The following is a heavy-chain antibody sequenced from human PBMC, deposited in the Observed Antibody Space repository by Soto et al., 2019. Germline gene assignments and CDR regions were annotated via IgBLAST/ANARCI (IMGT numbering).Heavy chain of an antibody. J-gene: IGHJ3*02. CDR2: ISYDGSNK. CDR1: GFTFSSYG. D-gene: IGHD6-13*01. Sequence: GGSLRLSCAASGFTFSSYGMHWVRQAPGKGLEWVAVISYDGSNKYYADSVKGRFTISRDNSKNTLYLQMNSLRAEDTAVYYCAKDGPDSSSWYGGSGAFDIWGQGTMVTVSS. CDR3: AKDGPDSSSWYGGSGAFDI. V-gene: IGHV3-30*18.